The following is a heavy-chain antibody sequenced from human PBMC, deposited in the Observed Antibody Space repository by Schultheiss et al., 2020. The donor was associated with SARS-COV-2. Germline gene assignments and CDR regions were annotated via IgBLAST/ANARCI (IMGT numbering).Heavy chain of an antibody. CDR2: IYPGDSDT. CDR1: GYSFTSYW. CDR3: ARQGSSWYYFDY. Sequence: GGSLRLSCKGSGYSFTSYWIGWVRQLPGKGLEWMGFIYPGDSDTRYSPSFQGQVTISADKSISTAYLQWSSLKASGTAMYYCARQGSSWYYFDYWGQGTLVTVSS. D-gene: IGHD6-13*01. J-gene: IGHJ4*02. V-gene: IGHV5-51*01.